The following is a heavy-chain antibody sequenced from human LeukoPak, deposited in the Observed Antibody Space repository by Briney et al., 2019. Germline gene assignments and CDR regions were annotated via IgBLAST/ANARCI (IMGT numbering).Heavy chain of an antibody. D-gene: IGHD5-24*01. V-gene: IGHV1-8*01. CDR3: ARVEEKKSGFFDP. Sequence: ASVKVSCQASGYTFPCYDINRVRQATGQGLEWMGWQNPNSGNTGYAQKFQGRVTMARDKSIGTAYMELSRLRSDDTAVYYCARVEEKKSGFFDPCGQGTLVTVSS. CDR1: GYTFPCYD. J-gene: IGHJ5*02. CDR2: QNPNSGNT.